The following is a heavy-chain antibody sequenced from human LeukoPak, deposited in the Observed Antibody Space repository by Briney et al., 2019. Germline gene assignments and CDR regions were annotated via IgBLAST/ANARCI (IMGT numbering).Heavy chain of an antibody. Sequence: ASVKVSCKASGYTFTAYYLHWVRQAAGQGLEWMGWISPNSGDTNYAQKFQGRVTMTRDTSIGTAYMELSGLRSDDTAVYYCARDRVRDGYNHFDYWGQGTLVTVSS. J-gene: IGHJ4*02. CDR1: GYTFTAYY. D-gene: IGHD5-24*01. CDR3: ARDRVRDGYNHFDY. CDR2: ISPNSGDT. V-gene: IGHV1-2*02.